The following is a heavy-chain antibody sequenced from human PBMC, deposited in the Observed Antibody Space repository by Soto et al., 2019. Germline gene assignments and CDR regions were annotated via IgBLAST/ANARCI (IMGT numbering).Heavy chain of an antibody. CDR3: ARGGQQQLVQPGAEYFQH. D-gene: IGHD6-13*01. V-gene: IGHV1-69*12. CDR2: ITPIFGTA. CDR1: GGTFSSYA. J-gene: IGHJ1*01. Sequence: QVQLVQSGAEVKKPGSSVKVSCKASGGTFSSYAISWVRQAPGQGLEWMGGITPIFGTANYAQNFQGRVTINADESTRTAYMELSSLRSEDTAVYYCARGGQQQLVQPGAEYFQHWGQGTLVTVSS.